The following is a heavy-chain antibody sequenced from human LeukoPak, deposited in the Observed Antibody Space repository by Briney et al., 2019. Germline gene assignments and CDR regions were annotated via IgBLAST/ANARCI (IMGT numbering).Heavy chain of an antibody. Sequence: ASVEVSCKASGYTFTSYDINWVRQATGQGLEWMGWMNPNSGNTGYAQKFQGRVTMTRNTSISTAYMELSSLRSEDTAVYYCARGGIAAADLDYWGQGTLVTVSS. D-gene: IGHD6-13*01. V-gene: IGHV1-8*01. CDR3: ARGGIAAADLDY. CDR1: GYTFTSYD. J-gene: IGHJ4*02. CDR2: MNPNSGNT.